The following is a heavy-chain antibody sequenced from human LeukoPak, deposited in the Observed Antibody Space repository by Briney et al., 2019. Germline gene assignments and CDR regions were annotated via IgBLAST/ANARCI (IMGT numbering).Heavy chain of an antibody. V-gene: IGHV4-59*01. CDR3: ARGRRVVTATPYYFDS. Sequence: KASETLSLTCTVPGDSIRGYYWSWIRQPPGKGLEWIGYVYYIGSTNYNPSLKSRLTMSVDTSKNQVSLRLSSVTAADTAVYYCARGRRVVTATPYYFDSWGPGTLVTVSS. J-gene: IGHJ4*02. D-gene: IGHD2-15*01. CDR1: GDSIRGYY. CDR2: VYYIGST.